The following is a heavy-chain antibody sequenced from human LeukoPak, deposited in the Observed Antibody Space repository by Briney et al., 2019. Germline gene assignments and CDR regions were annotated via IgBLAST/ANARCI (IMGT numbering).Heavy chain of an antibody. V-gene: IGHV4-30-2*01. CDR2: IYHSGST. D-gene: IGHD3-10*01. CDR1: GGSISSGGYY. CDR3: ARLLYGSGSYYVDY. Sequence: SQTLSLTCTVSGGSISSGGYYWSWIRQPPGKGLEWIGYIYHSGSTYYNQSLKSRVTISVDRSKNQFSLKLSSVTAADTAVYYCARLLYGSGSYYVDYWGQGTLVTVSS. J-gene: IGHJ4*02.